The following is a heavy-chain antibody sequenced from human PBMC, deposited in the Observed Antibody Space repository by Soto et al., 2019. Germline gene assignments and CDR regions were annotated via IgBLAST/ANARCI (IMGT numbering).Heavy chain of an antibody. D-gene: IGHD3-16*01. V-gene: IGHV4-59*01. Sequence: PSETLSLTCTVSGGCIRSYYWTWIRQPPGKGLEWLGYIFYSGSTFYNPSLKSRVTISIHTSKSQFSMQLTSVPAADTAIYYCARMARFGSLNWFDPWGQGTLVTVSS. CDR2: IFYSGST. J-gene: IGHJ5*02. CDR1: GGCIRSYY. CDR3: ARMARFGSLNWFDP.